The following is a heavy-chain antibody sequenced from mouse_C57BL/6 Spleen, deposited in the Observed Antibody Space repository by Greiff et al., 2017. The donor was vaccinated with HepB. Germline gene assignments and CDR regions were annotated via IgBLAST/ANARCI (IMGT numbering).Heavy chain of an antibody. Sequence: QVQLKQSGAELVRPGASVTLSCKASGYTFTDYEMHWVKQTPVHGLEWIGAIDPETGGTAFNQKFKGKAILTADKSSSTAYMELRSLTSEDSAVYYCTRLGGTAWFAYWGQGTLVTVSA. V-gene: IGHV1-15*01. CDR3: TRLGGTAWFAY. CDR1: GYTFTDYE. D-gene: IGHD4-1*01. J-gene: IGHJ3*01. CDR2: IDPETGGT.